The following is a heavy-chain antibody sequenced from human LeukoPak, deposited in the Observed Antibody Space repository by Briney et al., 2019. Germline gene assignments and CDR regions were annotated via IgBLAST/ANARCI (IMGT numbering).Heavy chain of an antibody. CDR1: GGSFNDYF. CDR3: ARILARQFTSFSDSRPYSYYYMDV. J-gene: IGHJ6*03. V-gene: IGHV4-34*01. D-gene: IGHD2-21*01. CDR2: IHSSGST. Sequence: KPSETLSLTCAVYGGSFNDYFWSWIRQPPEKGLEWIATIHSSGSTYSSPSLKSRVTISVHTSKNQLSLKLISLTAADTAVYYCARILARQFTSFSDSRPYSYYYMDVWGKGTTVTVSS.